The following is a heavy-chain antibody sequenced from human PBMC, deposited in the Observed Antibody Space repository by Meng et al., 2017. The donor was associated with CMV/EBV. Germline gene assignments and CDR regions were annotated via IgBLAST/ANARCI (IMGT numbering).Heavy chain of an antibody. V-gene: IGHV2-5*02. CDR2: IYWDDDK. J-gene: IGHJ4*02. Sequence: QITLKESGPTLVKPTQNLPLTCTFSGFSLSTSGVGVGWIRQPPGKALEWLALIYWDDDKRYSPSLKSRLTITKDTSKNQVVLTMTNMDPVDTATYYCARLYDSSGYYLGYFDYWGQGTLVTVSS. D-gene: IGHD3-22*01. CDR1: GFSLSTSGVG. CDR3: ARLYDSSGYYLGYFDY.